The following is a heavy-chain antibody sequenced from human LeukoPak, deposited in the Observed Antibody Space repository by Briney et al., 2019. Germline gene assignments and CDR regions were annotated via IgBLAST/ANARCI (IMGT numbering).Heavy chain of an antibody. V-gene: IGHV4-31*03. CDR2: IYYSGST. D-gene: IGHD4-17*01. J-gene: IGHJ3*02. Sequence: TLSLTCTVSGGSISSGGYYWSWIRQHPGKGLEWIGYIYYSGSTYYNPSLKSRVTISVDTSKNQFSLKLSSVTAADTAVYYCARDRATVIYAFDIWGQGTMVTVSS. CDR1: GGSISSGGYY. CDR3: ARDRATVIYAFDI.